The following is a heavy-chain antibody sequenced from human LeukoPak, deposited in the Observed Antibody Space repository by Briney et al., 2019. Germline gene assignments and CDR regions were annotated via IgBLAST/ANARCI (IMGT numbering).Heavy chain of an antibody. CDR1: GFMFSSYW. CDR2: IKEDGSER. CDR3: VNRAWLDF. V-gene: IGHV3-7*01. J-gene: IGHJ4*02. Sequence: GGSLRLSCAASGFMFSSYWMSWIRQAPGKGLEWVANIKEDGSERHYVDSVEGRFTISRDNAENSLSLQMDSLRAEDTAVYYCVNRAWLDFWGQGTLVTVSS.